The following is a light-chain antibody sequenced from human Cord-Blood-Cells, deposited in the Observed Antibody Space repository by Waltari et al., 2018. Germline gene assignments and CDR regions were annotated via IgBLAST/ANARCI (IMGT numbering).Light chain of an antibody. V-gene: IGKV1-39*01. CDR1: QSISSY. J-gene: IGKJ2*01. CDR2: AAS. CDR3: QQSYSTPYT. Sequence: DIQMTQSPSSLCASVGDRVTITCRASQSISSYLNWYQQKPGKAPKLLINAASSLQSGVPSRFSGSGSGTDFTLTISSLQPEDFATYYCQQSYSTPYTFGQGTKLEIK.